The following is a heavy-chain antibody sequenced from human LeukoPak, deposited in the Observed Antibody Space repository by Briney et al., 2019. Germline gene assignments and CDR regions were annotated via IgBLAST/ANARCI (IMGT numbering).Heavy chain of an antibody. CDR3: ARARGYCSSTSCPGEYYFDY. J-gene: IGHJ4*02. CDR1: GFTFSSYS. Sequence: PGGSLRLSCAASGFTFSSYSMNWVRQAPGKGLEWVSSISSSSSYIYYADSVKGRFTISRDNAKSSLYLQMNSLRAEDTAVYYCARARGYCSSTSCPGEYYFDYWGQGTLVTVSS. V-gene: IGHV3-21*01. D-gene: IGHD2-2*01. CDR2: ISSSSSYI.